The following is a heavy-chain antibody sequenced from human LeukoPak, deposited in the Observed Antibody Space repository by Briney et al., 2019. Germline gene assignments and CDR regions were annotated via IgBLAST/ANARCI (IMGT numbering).Heavy chain of an antibody. Sequence: ETLSLTCTVSGGSISSSSSDYYWGWVRQPPGKGLEWIGSISYSWSTYYNPSLKSRVTISADTSNNQFSLKLTSVTAADTAVYYCARHRHSHHYDYWGQGTLVTVSS. J-gene: IGHJ4*02. CDR1: GGSISSSSSDYY. CDR3: ARHRHSHHYDY. CDR2: ISYSWST. D-gene: IGHD5-18*01. V-gene: IGHV4-39*01.